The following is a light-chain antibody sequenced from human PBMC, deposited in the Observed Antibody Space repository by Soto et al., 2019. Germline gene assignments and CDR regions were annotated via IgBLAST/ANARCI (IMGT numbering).Light chain of an antibody. CDR2: GAS. J-gene: IGKJ2*01. CDR3: QQYGSSPRDT. Sequence: EVVLTQSPGTLSLSPGERATLSCRASQSVSSNYLAWYQQKPGQAPRLLIYGASIRATGIPDRFSGSGSGTEFTLTISRLEPEDFAVYYCQQYGSSPRDTFGQGTKLEIK. V-gene: IGKV3-20*01. CDR1: QSVSSNY.